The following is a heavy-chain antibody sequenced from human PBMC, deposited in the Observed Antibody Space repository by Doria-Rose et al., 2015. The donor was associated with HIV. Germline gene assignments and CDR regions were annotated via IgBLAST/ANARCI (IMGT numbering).Heavy chain of an antibody. J-gene: IGHJ6*02. CDR1: GYTFTSYG. Sequence: QVQLVQSGAEVKKPGASVKVSCKASGYTFTSYGITWVRQAPGQGLEWMGCLSANTGLTNYAQTLQGRVNMTTDTSTRTSCMQLTKLRSDDTAVYYCARGGMGGMDVWGQGTTVTVSS. CDR3: ARGGMGGMDV. V-gene: IGHV1-18*01. CDR2: LSANTGLT. D-gene: IGHD3-16*01.